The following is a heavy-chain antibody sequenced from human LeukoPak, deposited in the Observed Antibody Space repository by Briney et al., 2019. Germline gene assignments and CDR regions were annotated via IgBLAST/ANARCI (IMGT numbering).Heavy chain of an antibody. CDR1: GYTFTGYY. D-gene: IGHD3-22*01. J-gene: IGHJ4*02. CDR2: INPNSGGT. CDR3: ARVGHYDESSGPFDY. Sequence: ASVKVSCKASGYTFTGYYMHWVRQAPGQGLEWMGWINPNSGGTKYAQGFQGRVTMTRDTSISTAFMDLSRLTSDDTALYYCARVGHYDESSGPFDYWGQGTLVTVSS. V-gene: IGHV1-2*02.